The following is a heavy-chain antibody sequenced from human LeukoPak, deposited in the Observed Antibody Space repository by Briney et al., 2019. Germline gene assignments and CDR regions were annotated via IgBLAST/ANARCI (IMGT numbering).Heavy chain of an antibody. Sequence: ASVKVSCKASGGTFSSYAISWVRQAPGQGLEWMGGIIPIFGTANYAQKFQGRVTITTDESTSTAYMELSSLRSEDTAVYYCARDRGSPLGYFDYWGQGTLVTVSS. CDR2: IIPIFGTA. D-gene: IGHD1-26*01. V-gene: IGHV1-69*05. J-gene: IGHJ4*02. CDR1: GGTFSSYA. CDR3: ARDRGSPLGYFDY.